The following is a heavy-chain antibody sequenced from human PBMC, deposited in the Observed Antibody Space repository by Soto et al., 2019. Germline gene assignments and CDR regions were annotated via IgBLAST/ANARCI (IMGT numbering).Heavy chain of an antibody. CDR2: LYDSGST. Sequence: QVQLQESGPGLVKPSETLSLTCTVSGDSISTYYWSWIRQPPGKGLEWIGYLYDSGSTHYNPSLTSRVTISVDTSKNQFSLKLTSVTAADTAMYYCARENYYGSGTYFRLDVWGQGTRVTVSS. CDR1: GDSISTYY. CDR3: ARENYYGSGTYFRLDV. V-gene: IGHV4-59*01. D-gene: IGHD3-10*01. J-gene: IGHJ6*02.